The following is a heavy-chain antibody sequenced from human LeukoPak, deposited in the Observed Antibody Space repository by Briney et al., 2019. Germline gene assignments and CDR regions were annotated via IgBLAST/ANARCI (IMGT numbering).Heavy chain of an antibody. J-gene: IGHJ4*02. Sequence: SETLSLTCTVSGDSISSGDYYWSWIRQPAGKGLEWIGRISSSGSTNYNPSLKSRVTISVDTSKNQFSLKLSSVTAADTAVYYCARGGPYDSSGSYIHALDYWGQGTLVTVS. CDR1: GDSISSGDYY. CDR3: ARGGPYDSSGSYIHALDY. CDR2: ISSSGST. V-gene: IGHV4-61*02. D-gene: IGHD3-22*01.